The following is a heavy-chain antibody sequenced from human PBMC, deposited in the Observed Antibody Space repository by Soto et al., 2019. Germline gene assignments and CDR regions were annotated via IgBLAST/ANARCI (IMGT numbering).Heavy chain of an antibody. Sequence: QVQLVESGGGVVQPGKSLRLACAASGFAFNNYVMHWVRQAPGKGLEWVAVVFSDGADKYYGDSVKGRFTISRDNSNNTLFLQMNALTTEDTAVYYCASTTNYLRGAVDIWGQGTMVTVSS. D-gene: IGHD2-8*01. CDR1: GFAFNNYV. CDR3: ASTTNYLRGAVDI. V-gene: IGHV3-30-3*01. CDR2: VFSDGADK. J-gene: IGHJ3*02.